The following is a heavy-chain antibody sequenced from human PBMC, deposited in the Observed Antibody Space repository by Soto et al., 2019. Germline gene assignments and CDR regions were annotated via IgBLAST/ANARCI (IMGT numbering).Heavy chain of an antibody. D-gene: IGHD6-13*01. CDR2: IAASGATT. Sequence: GGSLRLSCAASGFTFGNYAMSWVRQAPGKGLEWVSAIAASGATTYYADSVKGRLTVSRDNSKNTLYLQMNSLRAEDTAVYYCAKDRGGSSWRFDYWGQGTLVTVSS. CDR1: GFTFGNYA. J-gene: IGHJ4*02. V-gene: IGHV3-23*01. CDR3: AKDRGGSSWRFDY.